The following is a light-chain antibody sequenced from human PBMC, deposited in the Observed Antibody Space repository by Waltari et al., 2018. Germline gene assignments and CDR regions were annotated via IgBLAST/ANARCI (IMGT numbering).Light chain of an antibody. CDR1: QSVTSN. Sequence: EIVMTQSPATLSVSAGERATLSCRAVQSVTSNLAWYQQKLGKAPRLLIYDASTRATGVPARFSGSGSGTEFTLTISSLQSEDFALYYCQQYNNWPWTFGQGTKVEIK. V-gene: IGKV3-15*01. CDR3: QQYNNWPWT. J-gene: IGKJ1*01. CDR2: DAS.